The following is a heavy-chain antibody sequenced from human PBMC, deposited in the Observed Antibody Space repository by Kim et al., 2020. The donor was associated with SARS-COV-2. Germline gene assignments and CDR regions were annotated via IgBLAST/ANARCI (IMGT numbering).Heavy chain of an antibody. Sequence: GGSLRLSCAASGFTFSSYGMHWVRQAPGKGLEWVAVISYDGSNKYYADSVKGRFTISRDNSKNTLYLQMNSLRAEDTAVYYCAKDRDGSGTLDYWGQGTL. CDR3: AKDRDGSGTLDY. D-gene: IGHD3-10*01. CDR1: GFTFSSYG. J-gene: IGHJ4*02. CDR2: ISYDGSNK. V-gene: IGHV3-30*18.